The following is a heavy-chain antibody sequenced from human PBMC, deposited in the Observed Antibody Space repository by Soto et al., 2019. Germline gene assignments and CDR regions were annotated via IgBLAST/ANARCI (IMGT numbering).Heavy chain of an antibody. V-gene: IGHV6-1*01. CDR1: GDSVSSNSAA. D-gene: IGHD1-26*01. J-gene: IGHJ5*02. CDR3: ARGGDGGSYYDVFNNLFDP. Sequence: SQTLSLTCAISGDSVSSNSAAWNWIRQSPSRGLEWLGRTYYRSKWYNDYAVSVKSRITINPDTSKNQFSLQLNSVTPEDTAVYYCARGGDGGSYYDVFNNLFDPWGQGTLVTVSS. CDR2: TYYRSKWYN.